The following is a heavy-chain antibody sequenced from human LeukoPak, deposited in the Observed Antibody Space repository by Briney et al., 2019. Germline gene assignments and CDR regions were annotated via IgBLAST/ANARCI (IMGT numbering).Heavy chain of an antibody. CDR2: IYYSGST. J-gene: IGHJ4*02. Sequence: SETLSLTCTVSGGSISSGDYYWGWIRQPPGKGLEWIGYIYYSGSTYYNPSLKSRVTISVDTSKNQFSLKLSSVTAADTAVYYCASGEVEPSLYFDYWGQGTLVTVSS. V-gene: IGHV4-30-4*08. CDR1: GGSISSGDYY. D-gene: IGHD1-14*01. CDR3: ASGEVEPSLYFDY.